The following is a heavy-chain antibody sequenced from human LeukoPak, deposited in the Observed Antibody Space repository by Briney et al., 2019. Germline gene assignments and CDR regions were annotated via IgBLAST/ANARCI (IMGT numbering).Heavy chain of an antibody. Sequence: GGSLRLSCAASGFTFSSYSMNWVRQAPGKGLEWVSSISSSSSYIYYADSVKGRFSISRDNARNSLYLQMNSLRAEDTAVYYCARDSPNEAILWWSIDYWGQGTLVTVSS. CDR3: ARDSPNEAILWWSIDY. J-gene: IGHJ4*02. V-gene: IGHV3-21*01. CDR2: ISSSSSYI. D-gene: IGHD2-21*01. CDR1: GFTFSSYS.